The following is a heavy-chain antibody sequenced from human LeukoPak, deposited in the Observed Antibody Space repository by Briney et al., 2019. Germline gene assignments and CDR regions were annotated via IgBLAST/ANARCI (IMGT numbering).Heavy chain of an antibody. Sequence: GGSLRLSCAASGFTFSSYGMSWVRQAPGKGLEWVSAISGSGGSTYYADSVKGRFTISRDNAKNSLYLQMNSLRAEDTAVYYCARGQVLRYFDWLHFDYWGQGTLVTVSS. CDR1: GFTFSSYG. J-gene: IGHJ4*02. CDR3: ARGQVLRYFDWLHFDY. D-gene: IGHD3-9*01. CDR2: ISGSGGST. V-gene: IGHV3-23*01.